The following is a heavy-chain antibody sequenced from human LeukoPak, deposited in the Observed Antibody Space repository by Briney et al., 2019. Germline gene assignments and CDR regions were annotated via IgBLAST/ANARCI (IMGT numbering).Heavy chain of an antibody. CDR3: ARGGYDFWSGSNWFDP. V-gene: IGHV3-7*01. Sequence: GGSLRLSCAASGFPFNTYWMSWVRQAPGKGLEWVANIRQDGGKKYYVDSVKGRFTISRDNAKNSLYLQMNSLRTEDTAVYYCARGGYDFWSGSNWFDPWGQGTLVTASS. J-gene: IGHJ5*02. CDR2: IRQDGGKK. CDR1: GFPFNTYW. D-gene: IGHD3-3*01.